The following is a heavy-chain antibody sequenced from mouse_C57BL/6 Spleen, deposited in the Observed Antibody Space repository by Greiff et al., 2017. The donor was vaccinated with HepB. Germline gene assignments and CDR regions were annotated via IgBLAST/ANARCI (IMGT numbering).Heavy chain of an antibody. Sequence: VKLMESGPGLVAPSQSLSITCTVSGFSLTSYGVDWVRQSPGKGLEWLGVIWGVGSTNYNSALKSRLSISKDNSKSQVFLKMNSLQTDDTAMYYCASDPGYDYGFAYWGQGTLVTVSA. CDR2: IWGVGST. CDR1: GFSLTSYG. CDR3: ASDPGYDYGFAY. D-gene: IGHD2-4*01. J-gene: IGHJ3*01. V-gene: IGHV2-6*01.